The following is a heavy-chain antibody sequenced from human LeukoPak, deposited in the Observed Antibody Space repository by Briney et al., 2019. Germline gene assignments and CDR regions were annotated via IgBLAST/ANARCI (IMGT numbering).Heavy chain of an antibody. J-gene: IGHJ4*02. CDR2: IYYSGST. V-gene: IGHV4-39*01. D-gene: IGHD3-9*01. CDR3: ARHAAVAYFVILTEEDY. CDR1: GGSISSNSDH. Sequence: PSETLSLTCTVSGGSISSNSDHWGWIRQPPGKGLEWIGSIYYSGSTYYNPSLKSRVTISVDTSKNQFSLKLSSMTAADTAVYYCARHAAVAYFVILTEEDYWGQGTLVTVSS.